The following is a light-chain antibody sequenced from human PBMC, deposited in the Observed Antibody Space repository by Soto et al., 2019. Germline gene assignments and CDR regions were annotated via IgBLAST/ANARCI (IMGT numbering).Light chain of an antibody. CDR1: SSDVDGYNY. V-gene: IGLV2-11*01. Sequence: QSALTQPRSVSGSPGQSVTISCTGTSSDVDGYNYVSWYQQHPGKAPKLMIYDVSKRPSGVPDRFSGSKSGNTASLTISGLQPEDEADYSCCSYAGSYNWVFGGGTKLTVL. J-gene: IGLJ3*02. CDR2: DVS. CDR3: CSYAGSYNWV.